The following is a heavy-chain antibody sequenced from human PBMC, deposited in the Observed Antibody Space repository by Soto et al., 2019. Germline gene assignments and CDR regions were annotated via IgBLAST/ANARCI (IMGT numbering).Heavy chain of an antibody. V-gene: IGHV1-8*01. D-gene: IGHD3-22*01. J-gene: IGHJ3*02. CDR1: GYTFTSYD. CDR2: MNPNSGNT. Sequence: AASVKVSCKASGYTFTSYDINWVRQATGQGLEWMGWMNPNSGNTGYAQKFQGRVTMTRNTSISTAYMELSSLRSEDTAVYHCARGKGYYDSSGYTGPDAFDIWGQGTMVTVSS. CDR3: ARGKGYYDSSGYTGPDAFDI.